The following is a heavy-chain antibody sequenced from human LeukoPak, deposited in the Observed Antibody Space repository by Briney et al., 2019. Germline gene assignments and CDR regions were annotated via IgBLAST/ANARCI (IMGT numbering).Heavy chain of an antibody. D-gene: IGHD3-22*01. J-gene: IGHJ4*02. CDR1: GFTFSSYG. CDR2: IWYDGSNK. Sequence: GGSLRLSCAASGFTFSSYGMHWVRQAPGKGLEWVAVIWYDGSNKYYADSVKGRFTISRDNSKNTLYLQMNSLRAEDTAVYYCARDMGYYDSSGYLNFDYWGQGTLVTVSS. V-gene: IGHV3-33*01. CDR3: ARDMGYYDSSGYLNFDY.